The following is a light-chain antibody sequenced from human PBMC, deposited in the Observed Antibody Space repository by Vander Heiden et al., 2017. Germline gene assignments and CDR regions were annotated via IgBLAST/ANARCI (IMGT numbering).Light chain of an antibody. CDR3: AAWDDSLRDVV. Sequence: QSVLTPPPSASGTPGQRATLSCSGSSSNIGSNYVYCYQQLPGTAPKLLIYRNNQRPSGVPDRFSGSKSGTSASLAISGLRSEDEADYYCAAWDDSLRDVVFGGGTKLTVL. J-gene: IGLJ2*01. CDR1: SSNIGSNY. V-gene: IGLV1-47*01. CDR2: RNN.